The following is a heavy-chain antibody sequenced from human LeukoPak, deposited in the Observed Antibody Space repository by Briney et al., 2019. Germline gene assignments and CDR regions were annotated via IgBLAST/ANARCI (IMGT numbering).Heavy chain of an antibody. CDR2: IYYSGST. J-gene: IGHJ4*02. Sequence: PSETLSLTCTVSGGSISSYYWSWIRQPPGKGLEWIGYIYYSGSTNYNPSLKSRVTISVDTSKNQFSLKLSSVTAADTAVYYCARPSAGYSYGFFDYWGQGTLVTVSS. D-gene: IGHD5-18*01. CDR1: GGSISSYY. V-gene: IGHV4-59*08. CDR3: ARPSAGYSYGFFDY.